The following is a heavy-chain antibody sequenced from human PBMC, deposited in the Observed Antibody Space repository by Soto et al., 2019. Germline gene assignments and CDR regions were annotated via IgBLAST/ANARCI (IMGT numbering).Heavy chain of an antibody. CDR3: ARRDYADRTFDL. V-gene: IGHV4-38-2*01. CDR1: GYSISSGYY. Sequence: SETLSLTCAVSGYSISSGYYWGWIRQPPGKGLEWIGSIYHSGSTYYNPSLKSRVTISVDTSKNQFSLKLSSVTAADTAVYYCARRDYADRTFDLWGQGTKVTVSS. CDR2: IYHSGST. J-gene: IGHJ3*01. D-gene: IGHD3-22*01.